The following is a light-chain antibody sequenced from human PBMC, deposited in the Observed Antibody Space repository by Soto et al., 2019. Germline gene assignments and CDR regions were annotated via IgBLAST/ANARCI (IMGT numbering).Light chain of an antibody. CDR3: QQSYSDPPIT. J-gene: IGKJ5*01. V-gene: IGKV1-39*01. Sequence: DIQLTQSPSFLSASVGDRVTITCRASQSINSFLNWYQQKPGKAPKLLIYAASTLQSGVPSRFSGSGSGTDFTLTISSLQPEDFATYYCQQSYSDPPITFGQGTRLEIK. CDR1: QSINSF. CDR2: AAS.